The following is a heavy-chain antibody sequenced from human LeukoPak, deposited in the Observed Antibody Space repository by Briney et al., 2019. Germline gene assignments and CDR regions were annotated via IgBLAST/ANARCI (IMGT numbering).Heavy chain of an antibody. J-gene: IGHJ5*02. CDR1: GGSISSSNW. V-gene: IGHV4-4*02. CDR2: IYHSGTT. D-gene: IGHD3-10*01. Sequence: SETLSLTCAVSGGSISSSNWWSWVRQPPGKGLEWIGEIYHSGTTNYNPSLKSRVTMSVDKSKNQFSLKLSSVTAADTAVYYCARGTTYYYGSGSSGLDPWGQGTLVTVSS. CDR3: ARGTTYYYGSGSSGLDP.